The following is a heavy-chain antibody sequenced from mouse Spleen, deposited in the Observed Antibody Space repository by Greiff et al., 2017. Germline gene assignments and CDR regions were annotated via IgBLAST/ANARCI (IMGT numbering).Heavy chain of an antibody. CDR2: ISSGGGST. CDR3: ARLYGNYPWFAY. CDR1: GFTFSSYY. Sequence: EVKLMESGGGLVKLGGSLKLSCAASGFTFSSYYMSWVRQTPEKRLEWVATISSGGGSTYYPDSVKGRFTISRDNAKNTLYLQMSSLNSEDTAVYYCARLYGNYPWFAYWGQGTLVTVSA. D-gene: IGHD2-1*01. V-gene: IGHV5-9*04. J-gene: IGHJ3*01.